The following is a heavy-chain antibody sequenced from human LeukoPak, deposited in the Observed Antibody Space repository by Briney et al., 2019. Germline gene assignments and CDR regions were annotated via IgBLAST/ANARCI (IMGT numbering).Heavy chain of an antibody. D-gene: IGHD3-10*01. CDR3: AREERGYYYGSGSSYYFDY. CDR2: ISSGGSTI. J-gene: IGHJ4*02. V-gene: IGHV3-48*03. CDR1: GFTFSSYE. Sequence: GGSLRLSCAASGFTFSSYEMNWVRQAPGKGLEWVSYISSGGSTIYYADSVEGRFTISRDNTKNSLYLQMNSLRGEDTAVYYCAREERGYYYGSGSSYYFDYWGQGTLVTVSS.